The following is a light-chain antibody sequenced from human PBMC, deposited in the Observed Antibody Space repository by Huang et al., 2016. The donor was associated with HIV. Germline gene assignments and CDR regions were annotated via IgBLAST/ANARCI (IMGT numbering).Light chain of an antibody. CDR2: AAS. Sequence: DIQMTQSPSSLSASVGDRVTITCRASQVIGNSLAWYQQKPGKAPRLLVSAASRLEGGVPSRFSGAGSGTDYTLTISSLQPEDFATYYCQQYYITPPIAFGQGTRLEIK. CDR3: QQYYITPPIA. CDR1: QVIGNS. V-gene: IGKV1-NL1*01. J-gene: IGKJ5*01.